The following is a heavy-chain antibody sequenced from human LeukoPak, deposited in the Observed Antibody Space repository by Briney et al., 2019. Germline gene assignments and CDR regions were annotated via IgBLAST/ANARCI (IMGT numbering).Heavy chain of an antibody. J-gene: IGHJ4*02. Sequence: GASVKVSCKASGYTFTGYYMHWVRQAPGQGLEWMGWINPNSGGTNYAQKFQGRVTMTRDTSISTAYMELSRLRSDDTAVYYCARDQRAIIRMNYGDYVVWGQGTLVTVSS. CDR2: INPNSGGT. V-gene: IGHV1-2*02. CDR1: GYTFTGYY. D-gene: IGHD4-17*01. CDR3: ARDQRAIIRMNYGDYVV.